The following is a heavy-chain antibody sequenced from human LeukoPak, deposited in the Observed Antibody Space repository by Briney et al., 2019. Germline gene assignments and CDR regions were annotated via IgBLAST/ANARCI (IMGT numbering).Heavy chain of an antibody. CDR3: ATRTIPDVLSAVTTVYFDY. J-gene: IGHJ4*02. CDR2: ISDNGGST. V-gene: IGHV3-23*01. Sequence: PGGSLRLSCAAPGFTFSTYAVSWVRQAPGKGLEWVSSISDNGGSTYYADSVKGRFTISRDNSKNTLYLQMSSLRAEDTAIYYCATRTIPDVLSAVTTVYFDYWGQGTLVTVSS. CDR1: GFTFSTYA. D-gene: IGHD4-17*01.